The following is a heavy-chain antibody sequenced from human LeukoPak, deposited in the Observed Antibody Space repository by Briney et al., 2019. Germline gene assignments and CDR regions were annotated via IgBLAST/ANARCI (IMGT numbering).Heavy chain of an antibody. V-gene: IGHV1-18*01. Sequence: ASVNVSCKASGYSFTSYGISWVRQASGQGLERMGWISAYNGNTNYAQKLQGRVTMTIDTSTSTAYMELRSLRSDDTAVYYCARVITGQYQLLSYYYYYGMDVWGQGTTVTVSS. D-gene: IGHD2-2*01. J-gene: IGHJ6*02. CDR1: GYSFTSYG. CDR3: ARVITGQYQLLSYYYYYGMDV. CDR2: ISAYNGNT.